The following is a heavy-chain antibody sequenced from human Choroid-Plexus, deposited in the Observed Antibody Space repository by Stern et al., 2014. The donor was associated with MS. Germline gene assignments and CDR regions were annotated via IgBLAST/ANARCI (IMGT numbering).Heavy chain of an antibody. Sequence: VQLVESGGGVAQPGRPLILSCAASGFTFSTFGMHWVRPAPGKGLEWVALISYDGSAKYYADSVQARFTIFRANFKNPLSMHLWRVGGGDTAVYYCAKDRQWSTYFFDYWGQGSLVTVSS. V-gene: IGHV3-30*18. CDR2: ISYDGSAK. CDR1: GFTFSTFG. J-gene: IGHJ4*02. D-gene: IGHD2-15*01. CDR3: AKDRQWSTYFFDY.